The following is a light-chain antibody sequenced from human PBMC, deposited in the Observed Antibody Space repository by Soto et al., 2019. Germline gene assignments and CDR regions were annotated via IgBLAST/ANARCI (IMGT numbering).Light chain of an antibody. J-gene: IGKJ2*01. Sequence: EIVMTQSPATLSVSPGERATLSCRASESVRSEVAWYQQKPGQAPRLLIYGASTRATGIPARFSASGSVTEFTLTISSGQSEDAAVYYCQQYNNWSPYTFGQGTKLEI. CDR2: GAS. V-gene: IGKV3-15*01. CDR3: QQYNNWSPYT. CDR1: ESVRSE.